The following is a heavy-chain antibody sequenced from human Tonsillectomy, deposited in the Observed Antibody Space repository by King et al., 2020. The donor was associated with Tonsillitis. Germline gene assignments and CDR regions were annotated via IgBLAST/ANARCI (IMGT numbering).Heavy chain of an antibody. V-gene: IGHV1-18*04. CDR2: ISAYNGNT. CDR1: GYTFTSNG. Sequence: QLVQSGAEVKKHGASVKVSCKASGYTFTSNGISWVRQAPGQGLEWVGWISAYNGNTNYAQKLQGRVTMTTDTSTSTAYMELRSLRSDDTAVYYCARRQVSRSAYSFDYWGRGTLVTVSS. CDR3: ARRQVSRSAYSFDY. D-gene: IGHD1-26*01. J-gene: IGHJ4*02.